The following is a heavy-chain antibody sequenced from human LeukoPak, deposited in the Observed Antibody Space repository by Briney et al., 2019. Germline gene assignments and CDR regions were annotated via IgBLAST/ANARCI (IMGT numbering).Heavy chain of an antibody. J-gene: IGHJ4*01. CDR3: ARDRGAYCGGDCYLGFDY. CDR1: GFTFSSYW. D-gene: IGHD2-21*02. CDR2: ISSDGSST. Sequence: PGGSLRLSCAASGFTFSSYWMHWVRQVPEKGLVWVSRISSDGSSTSYADSVKGRFTISRDNAKKSLYLQMTSLTAEDTAVYYCARDRGAYCGGDCYLGFDYWGRGTLVTVSS. V-gene: IGHV3-74*01.